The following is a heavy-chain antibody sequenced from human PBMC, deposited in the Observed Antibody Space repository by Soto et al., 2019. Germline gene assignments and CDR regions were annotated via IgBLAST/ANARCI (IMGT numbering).Heavy chain of an antibody. V-gene: IGHV3-64D*08. J-gene: IGHJ6*02. Sequence: PGGSLRLSCSASGFTFSSYAMHWVRQAPGKGLEYVSAISSNGGSTYYADSVKGRFTISRDNSKNTLYLQMSSLRAEDTAVYYCVKDTGYCSGTSCYVGGMDVWGQGSTVTVSS. CDR3: VKDTGYCSGTSCYVGGMDV. D-gene: IGHD2-2*01. CDR2: ISSNGGST. CDR1: GFTFSSYA.